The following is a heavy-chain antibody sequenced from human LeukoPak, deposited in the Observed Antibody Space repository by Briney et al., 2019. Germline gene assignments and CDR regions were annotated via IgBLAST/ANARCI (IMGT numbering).Heavy chain of an antibody. Sequence: GGSLRLSCTASRVTFSGYTMNWVRQAPGKWLEWVSSISSRSSDIYYAASVKGRFTISRDNARNSLYLQMSSLRAEDTAVYYCARALYYDILTGYQTHTYYFDYWGQGTLVTVSS. CDR3: ARALYYDILTGYQTHTYYFDY. D-gene: IGHD3-9*01. CDR1: RVTFSGYT. V-gene: IGHV3-21*01. J-gene: IGHJ4*02. CDR2: ISSRSSDI.